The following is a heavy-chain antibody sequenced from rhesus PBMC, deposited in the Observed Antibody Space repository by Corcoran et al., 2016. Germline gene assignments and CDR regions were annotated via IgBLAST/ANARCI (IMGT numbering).Heavy chain of an antibody. V-gene: IGHV4S12*01. CDR1: GVSISGYDY. CDR3: ASRDSNSFISLDV. CDR2: IDRKSEGT. D-gene: IGHD4-23*01. Sequence: QVQLQESGPGVVKPSETRSLTCAVSGVSISGYDYWSWIRPPPGKVKEWIESIDRKSEGTNNNPSLKSLFTMSKATSMSQFALKLSSVTAADTAVYYCASRDSNSFISLDVWGRGVLVTVSS. J-gene: IGHJ5-2*02.